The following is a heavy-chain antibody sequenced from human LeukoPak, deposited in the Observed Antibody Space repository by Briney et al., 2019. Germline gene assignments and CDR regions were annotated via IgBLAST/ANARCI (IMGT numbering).Heavy chain of an antibody. D-gene: IGHD4-23*01. CDR2: IYYSGST. V-gene: IGHV4-59*01. Sequence: PSETLSLTCTVSGGSISGSYWSWIRQPPGKGLEWIGYIYYSGSTNYNPSLKSRVTISVDTSKNQFSLKLSSVTAADTAVYYCARDYGGNPGAFDIWGQGTMVTVSS. J-gene: IGHJ3*02. CDR3: ARDYGGNPGAFDI. CDR1: GGSISGSY.